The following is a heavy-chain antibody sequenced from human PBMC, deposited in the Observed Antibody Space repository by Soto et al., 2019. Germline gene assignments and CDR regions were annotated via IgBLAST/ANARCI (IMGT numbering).Heavy chain of an antibody. D-gene: IGHD6-19*01. CDR3: ARGVAGSGFDL. CDR2: TYYRSNWRH. Sequence: SQTLSLTCAISGDRVSSNTAAWNWIRSSPSRGLEWLGRTYYRSNWRHDYAVSVKSRITVNPETSKNHFSLQLNSVTPDDTAVYYCARGVAGSGFDLWGQGTLVTVSS. CDR1: GDRVSSNTAA. J-gene: IGHJ4*02. V-gene: IGHV6-1*01.